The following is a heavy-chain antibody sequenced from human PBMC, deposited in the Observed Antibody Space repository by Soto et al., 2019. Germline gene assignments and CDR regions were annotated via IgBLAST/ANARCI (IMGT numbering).Heavy chain of an antibody. CDR2: IYYSGST. V-gene: IGHV4-59*01. J-gene: IGHJ5*02. D-gene: IGHD2-2*01. CDR1: GGSISSYY. Sequence: SETLSLTCTVAGGSISSYYWSWIRQPPGKGLEWIGYIYYSGSTNYNPSLKSRVTISVDTSKNQFSLKLSSVTAADTAVYYCARVLPVGYCISTSCPRGWFAPWGQGTLVTVS. CDR3: ARVLPVGYCISTSCPRGWFAP.